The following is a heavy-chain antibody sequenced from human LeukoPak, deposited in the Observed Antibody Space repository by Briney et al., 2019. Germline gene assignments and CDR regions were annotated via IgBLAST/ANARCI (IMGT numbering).Heavy chain of an antibody. V-gene: IGHV3-20*04. D-gene: IGHD1-26*01. CDR1: GFIFDDYI. J-gene: IGHJ4*02. CDR2: IDWNGGST. Sequence: GGALRLSCAASGFIFDDYIMCWVRQAPGKGLEWVSDIDWNGGSTGYADSVKGRFTISRDNAKNSLYLQMNSLRAEDTALYYCARGLVGSTTTLFDYWGQGTRVTVSS. CDR3: ARGLVGSTTTLFDY.